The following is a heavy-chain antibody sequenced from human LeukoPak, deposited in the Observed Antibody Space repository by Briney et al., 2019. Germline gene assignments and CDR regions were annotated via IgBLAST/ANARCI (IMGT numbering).Heavy chain of an antibody. V-gene: IGHV6-1*01. J-gene: IGHJ3*02. CDR3: ARDLHRSSGYDDAFDI. CDR1: VDSFSSNSGA. Sequence: SQTLSLTCACSVDSFSSNSGAWNWIRQSPSRGLEWLGRTYYRSKWYNDYAVSVKSRITINPDTSKNPFSLQLNSVTPEDTAVYSCARDLHRSSGYDDAFDIWGQGTMVTVSS. CDR2: TYYRSKWYN. D-gene: IGHD3-22*01.